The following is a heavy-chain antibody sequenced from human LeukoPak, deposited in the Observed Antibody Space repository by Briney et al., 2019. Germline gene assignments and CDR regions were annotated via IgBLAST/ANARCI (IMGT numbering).Heavy chain of an antibody. CDR2: IWYDGSNK. CDR3: AKDNCYGSSTSCTFVYFDY. J-gene: IGHJ4*02. V-gene: IGHV3-33*06. D-gene: IGHD2-2*01. Sequence: GGSLRLSCAASGFTFSSYGMHWVRQAPGKGLEWVAVIWYDGSNKYYADSVKGRFTISRDNSKNTLYLQMNSLRAEDTAVYYCAKDNCYGSSTSCTFVYFDYWGQGTLVTVSS. CDR1: GFTFSSYG.